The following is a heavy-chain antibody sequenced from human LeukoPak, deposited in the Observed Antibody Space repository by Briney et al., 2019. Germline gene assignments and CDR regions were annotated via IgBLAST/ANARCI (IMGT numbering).Heavy chain of an antibody. CDR3: ARGGGNLGYYYYMDV. CDR2: VYRSGST. V-gene: IGHV4-38-2*02. J-gene: IGHJ6*03. D-gene: IGHD4-23*01. CDR1: NYSISSGYY. Sequence: SETLSLTCTVSNYSISSGYYWGWIRQPPGKGLEWIASVYRSGSTYYKSSLKSRVRISVDTSKNQFSLHLTSVTAADTAVYYCARGGGNLGYYYYMDVWGKGITVTISS.